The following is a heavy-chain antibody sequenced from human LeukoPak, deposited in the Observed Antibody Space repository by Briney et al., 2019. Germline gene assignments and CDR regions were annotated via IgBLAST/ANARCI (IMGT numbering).Heavy chain of an antibody. CDR1: GFTFSGSA. V-gene: IGHV3-66*01. D-gene: IGHD3-10*01. CDR3: ASSVYYGSVAYYNFDY. J-gene: IGHJ4*02. Sequence: GGSLRLSCAASGFTFSGSAMHWVRRASGKGLEWVSVIYRGGGTFYADSVKGRFTISRDNSKNTLYLQMNSLRADDTAVYYCASSVYYGSVAYYNFDYWGQGTLVTVSS. CDR2: IYRGGGT.